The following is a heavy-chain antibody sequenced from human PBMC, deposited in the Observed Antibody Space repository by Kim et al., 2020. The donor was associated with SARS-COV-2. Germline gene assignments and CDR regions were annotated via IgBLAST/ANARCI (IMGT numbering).Heavy chain of an antibody. CDR2: IKQDGSEK. J-gene: IGHJ4*01. D-gene: IGHD6-13*01. CDR3: ARDGLYRNSWYPYFDF. Sequence: GGSLRLSCAASGFTFSTYWMSWVRQAPGKGLEWLANIKQDGSEKYYLDSVKGRFTISRDNAKNSLYLQMNSLRAEDAAIYYCARDGLYRNSWYPYFDFWGHGTLVTVSS. CDR1: GFTFSTYW. V-gene: IGHV3-7*05.